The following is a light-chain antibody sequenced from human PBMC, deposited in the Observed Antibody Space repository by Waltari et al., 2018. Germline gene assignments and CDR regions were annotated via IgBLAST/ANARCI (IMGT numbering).Light chain of an antibody. CDR3: QQYYSILPT. V-gene: IGKV1-NL1*01. Sequence: DIQMTQSPSSLSASVGDRVTITCRASQAIRNSLAWYQQKPGKAPQLLLYAASRLETGVPSRFSGSGFGTDFTLTISSLQPEDFATYYCQQYYSILPTFGQGTKVEIK. CDR1: QAIRNS. J-gene: IGKJ1*01. CDR2: AAS.